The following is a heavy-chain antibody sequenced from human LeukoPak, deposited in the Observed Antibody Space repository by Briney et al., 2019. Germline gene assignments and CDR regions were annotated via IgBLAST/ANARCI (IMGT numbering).Heavy chain of an antibody. Sequence: ASVKVTCKASGYTFTGYYMHWVRQAPGQGLEWMGWINPNSGGTNYAQKFQGRVTMTRDTSISTAYMELSRLRSDDTAVYYCARELYSGSYEMDYWGQGTLVTVSS. D-gene: IGHD1-26*01. CDR2: INPNSGGT. J-gene: IGHJ4*02. CDR1: GYTFTGYY. CDR3: ARELYSGSYEMDY. V-gene: IGHV1-2*02.